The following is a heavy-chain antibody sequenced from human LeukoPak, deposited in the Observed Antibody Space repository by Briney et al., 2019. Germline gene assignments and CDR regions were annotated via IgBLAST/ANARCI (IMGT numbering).Heavy chain of an antibody. D-gene: IGHD3-10*01. CDR2: IYSGGST. J-gene: IGHJ4*02. Sequence: GGSLRLSCAASGFTVSSNYMSWVRQAPGKGLEWVSVIYSGGSTYYADSVKGRFTISRHNSKNTLYLQMNSLRAEDTAVYYCASSLGFGKSPADYWGQGTLVTVSS. V-gene: IGHV3-53*04. CDR3: ASSLGFGKSPADY. CDR1: GFTVSSNY.